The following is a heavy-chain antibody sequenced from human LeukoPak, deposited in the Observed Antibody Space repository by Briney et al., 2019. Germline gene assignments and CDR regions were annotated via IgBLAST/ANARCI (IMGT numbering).Heavy chain of an antibody. CDR2: INHSGGT. D-gene: IGHD1-14*01. Sequence: SETLSLTCAVYGGSFSDYYWSWIRQPPGEGLEWIGEINHSGGTNYDPSLKSRVTISIDTSNNQFSLKLSSVTAADTAVYSCARGRGGKGRYFGLWGRGTLVTVSS. CDR3: ARGRGGKGRYFGL. CDR1: GGSFSDYY. J-gene: IGHJ2*01. V-gene: IGHV4-34*01.